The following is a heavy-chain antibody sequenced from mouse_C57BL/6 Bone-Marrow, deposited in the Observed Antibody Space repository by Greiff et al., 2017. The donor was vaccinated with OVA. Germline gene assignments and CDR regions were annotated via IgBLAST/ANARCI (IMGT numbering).Heavy chain of an antibody. CDR1: GYTFTDYY. D-gene: IGHD1-1*01. CDR2: INPYNGGT. V-gene: IGHV1-19*01. Sequence: VQLQQSGPVLVKPGASVKMSCKASGYTFTDYYMNWVKQSHGKSLEWIGVINPYNGGTSYNQKFKGKATLTVDKSSSTAYMERNSLTSEDSAVYYCARGMGYYYGSSPYYLDYWGQGTTLTVSS. CDR3: ARGMGYYYGSSPYYLDY. J-gene: IGHJ2*01.